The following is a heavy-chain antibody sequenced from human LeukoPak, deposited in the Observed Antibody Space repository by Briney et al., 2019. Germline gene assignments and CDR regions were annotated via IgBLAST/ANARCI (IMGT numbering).Heavy chain of an antibody. Sequence: GSLRLSCAASGFTFSRYSMNWVREAPGKGLEWIGYIYYSGSTYYNPSLKSRVTISVDTSKNQFSLKLSSVTAADTAVYYCARMVVVVVAATLGNWFDPWGQGTLVTVSS. CDR1: GFTFSRYS. V-gene: IGHV4-59*12. CDR2: IYYSGST. CDR3: ARMVVVVVAATLGNWFDP. D-gene: IGHD2-15*01. J-gene: IGHJ5*02.